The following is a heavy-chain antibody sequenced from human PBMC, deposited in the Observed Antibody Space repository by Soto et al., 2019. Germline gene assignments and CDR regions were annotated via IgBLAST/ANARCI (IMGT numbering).Heavy chain of an antibody. D-gene: IGHD6-13*01. Sequence: ASVKVSCKASGYTFTSYAMHWVRQAPGQRLEWMGWINTNTGNPTYAQGFTGRFVFSLDTSVSTAYLQICSLKAEDTAVYYCARGYSSSWYYGSGYFDYWGQGTLVTVS. CDR2: INTNTGNP. CDR1: GYTFTSYA. CDR3: ARGYSSSWYYGSGYFDY. J-gene: IGHJ4*02. V-gene: IGHV7-4-1*01.